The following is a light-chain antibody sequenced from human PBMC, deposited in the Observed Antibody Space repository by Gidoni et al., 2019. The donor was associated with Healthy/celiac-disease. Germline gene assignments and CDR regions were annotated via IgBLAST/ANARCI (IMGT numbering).Light chain of an antibody. CDR1: QSVSIN. CDR3: QQYNNWPRT. J-gene: IGKJ1*01. Sequence: EIVMTQSPATLSVSPGERATLSCRASQSVSINLAWYQQKPGQAPRLLIYGASTRATGIPARFSGSGSGTEFTLTLSSLQSEDFALYYCQQYNNWPRTFGQGTKVEIK. CDR2: GAS. V-gene: IGKV3-15*01.